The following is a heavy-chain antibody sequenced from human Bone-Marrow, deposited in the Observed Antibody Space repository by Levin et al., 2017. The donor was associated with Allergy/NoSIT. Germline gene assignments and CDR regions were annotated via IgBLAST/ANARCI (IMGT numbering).Heavy chain of an antibody. CDR2: ISGSGGST. D-gene: IGHD6-19*01. CDR1: GFTFSSYA. J-gene: IGHJ4*02. V-gene: IGHV3-23*01. Sequence: GGSLRLSCAASGFTFSSYAMSWVRQAPGKGLEWVSAISGSGGSTYYADSVKGRFTISRDNSKNTLYLQMNSLRAEDTAVYYCAKDLRWTYSSGWIDYWGQGTLVTVSS. CDR3: AKDLRWTYSSGWIDY.